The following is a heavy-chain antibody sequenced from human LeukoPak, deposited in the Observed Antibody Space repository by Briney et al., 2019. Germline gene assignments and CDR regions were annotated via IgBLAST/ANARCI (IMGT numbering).Heavy chain of an antibody. J-gene: IGHJ2*01. Sequence: GGSLRLSCAASGFTFTSYVLRWVRQAPGKGLEWVSSIWGSGGNTHYADFVKGRFTISRDNSKNTLYLQMNSLRAEDTAVYYCAKNLLGSESFSWYFDLWGRGTLVTVSS. D-gene: IGHD1-26*01. V-gene: IGHV3-23*01. CDR1: GFTFTSYV. CDR2: IWGSGGNT. CDR3: AKNLLGSESFSWYFDL.